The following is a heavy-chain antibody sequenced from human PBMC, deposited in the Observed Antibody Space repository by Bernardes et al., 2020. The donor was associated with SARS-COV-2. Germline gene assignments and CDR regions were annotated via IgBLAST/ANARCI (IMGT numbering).Heavy chain of an antibody. V-gene: IGHV3-30*18. CDR2: ISSDGSKK. D-gene: IGHD3-22*01. CDR3: AKDQGGSNYDFSGDYYYGMDV. CDR1: GFIFSRYG. Sequence: GGSLRLSCAASGFIFSRYGMHWVRQAPGKGLEWVSVISSDGSKKYYADSVKGRFSVSRDNSKNTLYLQINSLRAEDTALFYCAKDQGGSNYDFSGDYYYGMDVWGQGTTVTVSS. J-gene: IGHJ6*02.